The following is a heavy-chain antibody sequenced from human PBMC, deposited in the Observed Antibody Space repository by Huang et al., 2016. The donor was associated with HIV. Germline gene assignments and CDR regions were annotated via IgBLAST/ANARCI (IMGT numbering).Heavy chain of an antibody. CDR1: GFTFNNYA. CDR3: ARSAVPGDGDWFDP. Sequence: QVQLVESGGGLVQPGRSLRLSCAASGFTFNNYALHGVRQAAGKVWEWVAFRSDEGRNKFYADSVKGRFTISRDNSKSTLYLLMNSLRVDDTALYYCARSAVPGDGDWFDPWGQGTPVTVSS. J-gene: IGHJ5*02. D-gene: IGHD6-19*01. V-gene: IGHV3-30*04. CDR2: RSDEGRNK.